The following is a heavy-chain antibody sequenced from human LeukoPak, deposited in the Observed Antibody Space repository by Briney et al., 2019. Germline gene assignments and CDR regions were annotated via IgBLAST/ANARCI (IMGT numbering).Heavy chain of an antibody. Sequence: SGTLSLTCTVSGGSISSYYWSWIRQPAGKGLEWIGRIYTSGSTNYNPSLKSRVTMSVDTSKNQFSLKLSSVTAADTAVYYCAREGRGGLLWFGEYYYFDYWGQGTLVTVSS. J-gene: IGHJ4*02. CDR3: AREGRGGLLWFGEYYYFDY. CDR1: GGSISSYY. D-gene: IGHD3-10*01. V-gene: IGHV4-4*07. CDR2: IYTSGST.